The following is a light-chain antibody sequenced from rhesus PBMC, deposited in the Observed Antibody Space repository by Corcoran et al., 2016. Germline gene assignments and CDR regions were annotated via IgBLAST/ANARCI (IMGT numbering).Light chain of an antibody. J-gene: IGLJ6*01. CDR2: QDS. Sequence: YELTQPPSVSVSPGQTASITCSGDKLGDKYACWYQQQPGQSPVLVIYQDSKRPSGIPERFSGSNSGNTATLTISGTQAMDEADYYCQAWDSSTNYVFGTGTKVTVL. CDR3: QAWDSSTNYV. CDR1: KLGDKY. V-gene: IGLV3-2*01.